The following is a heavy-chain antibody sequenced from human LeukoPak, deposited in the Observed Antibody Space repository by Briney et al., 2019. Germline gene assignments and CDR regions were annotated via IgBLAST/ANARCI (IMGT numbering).Heavy chain of an antibody. V-gene: IGHV3-21*01. D-gene: IGHD1-26*01. J-gene: IGHJ4*02. Sequence: PGGSLRLSCAASGFTFSSYNMNWVRQAPGKGLEWVSSISGSSTYIYYADSVRGRFTISRDNAKNSLFLHMNSLRAEDTAVYYCAREVGATDDYWGRGTLVTVSS. CDR3: AREVGATDDY. CDR2: ISGSSTYI. CDR1: GFTFSSYN.